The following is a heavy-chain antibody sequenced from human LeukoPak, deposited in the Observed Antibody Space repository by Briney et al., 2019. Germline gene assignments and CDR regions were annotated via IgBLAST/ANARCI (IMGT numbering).Heavy chain of an antibody. Sequence: ASVKVSCKASGYTFTGYYMHWVRQAPGQGLEWMGWINPNSGGTNYAQKFQGRVTMTRDTSISTAYMELSRLRSDDTAVYYCARASVWFGEITDYWGQGTLVTVSS. CDR3: ARASVWFGEITDY. J-gene: IGHJ4*02. CDR1: GYTFTGYY. D-gene: IGHD3-10*01. V-gene: IGHV1-2*02. CDR2: INPNSGGT.